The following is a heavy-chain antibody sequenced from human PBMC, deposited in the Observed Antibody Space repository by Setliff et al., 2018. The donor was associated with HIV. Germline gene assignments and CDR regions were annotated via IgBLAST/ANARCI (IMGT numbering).Heavy chain of an antibody. CDR2: ISRTSANI. CDR3: VRDRPGTYLAGLWDY. CDR1: GFVFNSYG. V-gene: IGHV3-21*01. J-gene: IGHJ4*02. Sequence: PGGSLRLSCAAAGFVFNSYGMNWVRQVPGKGLEWVSSISRTSANIYYADSVKGRFTISRDNAQKSVYLQMNSLRAEDTAVYYCVRDRPGTYLAGLWDYWGQGTLVTVSS. D-gene: IGHD1-1*01.